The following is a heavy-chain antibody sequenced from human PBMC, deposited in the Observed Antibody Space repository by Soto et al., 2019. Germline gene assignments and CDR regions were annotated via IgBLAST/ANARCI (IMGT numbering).Heavy chain of an antibody. V-gene: IGHV1-3*01. D-gene: IGHD2-21*01. J-gene: IGHJ4*02. Sequence: ASVKVSCNXSGYTFTSYAMHWVRQAPGQRLEWMGWINAGNGNTKYSQKFQGRVTITRDTSASTAYMELSSLRSEDTAVYYCAREALYCGGECYSASYFDYWGQGTLVTVSS. CDR1: GYTFTSYA. CDR2: INAGNGNT. CDR3: AREALYCGGECYSASYFDY.